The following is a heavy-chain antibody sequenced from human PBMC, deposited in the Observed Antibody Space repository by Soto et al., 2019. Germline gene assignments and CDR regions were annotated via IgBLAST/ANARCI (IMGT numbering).Heavy chain of an antibody. Sequence: ELHLLESGGGLVQPGGSLGLSCVASGFTFSIYAMTWVRQSPGKGLEWVSAIGGNDGSTFYADSVKGRFTISRDNSKNTRYLQMDSLRAEDTAVYYCAKRGYCSGASCVFDYWGQGTLVTVSS. J-gene: IGHJ4*02. CDR2: IGGNDGST. D-gene: IGHD2-15*01. CDR3: AKRGYCSGASCVFDY. CDR1: GFTFSIYA. V-gene: IGHV3-23*01.